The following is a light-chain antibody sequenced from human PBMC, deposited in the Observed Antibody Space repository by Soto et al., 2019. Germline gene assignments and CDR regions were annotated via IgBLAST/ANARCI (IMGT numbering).Light chain of an antibody. CDR2: DTS. CDR3: QQYGSSQFT. CDR1: QSVNSHY. J-gene: IGKJ3*01. Sequence: EIVLMQSPGTLSLSPGEGATLSCRASQSVNSHYLAWYQHKPGQAPRVLIFDTSRRATGVPDRFSGSGSGTDFTLTISRLEPDDFAVYYCQQYGSSQFTFGPGTKVDIK. V-gene: IGKV3-20*01.